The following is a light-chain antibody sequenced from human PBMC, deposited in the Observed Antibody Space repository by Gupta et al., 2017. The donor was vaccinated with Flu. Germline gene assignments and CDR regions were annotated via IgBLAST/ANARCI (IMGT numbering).Light chain of an antibody. CDR2: DAS. Sequence: EILLTQSPATLSLSPADSATLSCRASQSVSSYLAWYQQKPGQAPRLLIYDASNRDTGIPARFTGSGYGTVFTLTISSREQEASAVYYCQQRSNWPPLTFGAGTKVEIK. V-gene: IGKV3-11*01. CDR1: QSVSSY. J-gene: IGKJ4*01. CDR3: QQRSNWPPLT.